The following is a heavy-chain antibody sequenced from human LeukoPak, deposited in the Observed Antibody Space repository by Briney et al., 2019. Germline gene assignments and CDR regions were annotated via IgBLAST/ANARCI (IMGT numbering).Heavy chain of an antibody. J-gene: IGHJ4*02. D-gene: IGHD2-15*01. V-gene: IGHV4-30-2*01. Sequence: SEALSLTCAVSGGSISSRGYSWSWIRQPPGKGLEWIGYIYHSGSTYYNPSLKSRVTISVDRSKNQFSLRLSSVTAADTAVYYCARLSQYCSGGSCYGNYFDYWGQGTLVTVSS. CDR3: ARLSQYCSGGSCYGNYFDY. CDR1: GGSISSRGYS. CDR2: IYHSGST.